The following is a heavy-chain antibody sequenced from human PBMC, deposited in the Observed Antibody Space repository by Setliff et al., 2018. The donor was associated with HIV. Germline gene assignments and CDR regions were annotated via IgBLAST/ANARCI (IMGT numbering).Heavy chain of an antibody. D-gene: IGHD3-3*01. V-gene: IGHV1-18*01. CDR1: GYTFTSYG. CDR2: ISAYNGNT. CDR3: ARDQGVGYNFWSGYYNWFDP. J-gene: IGHJ5*02. Sequence: GASVKVSCKASGYTFTSYGISWVRQAPGQGLEWMGWISAYNGNTNYAQKLQGRVTMTTDTSTSTAYMELRSLRSDDTAVYYCARDQGVGYNFWSGYYNWFDPWGQGTLVTVPQ.